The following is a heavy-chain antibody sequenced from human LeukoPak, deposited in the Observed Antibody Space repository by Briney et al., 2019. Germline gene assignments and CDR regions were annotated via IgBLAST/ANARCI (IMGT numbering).Heavy chain of an antibody. V-gene: IGHV1-18*01. D-gene: IGHD4-17*01. Sequence: ASVKVSCKASGYTFTNYGISWVRQAPGQGPEWIGWISGYNGKTNYAQKFQGRVTMTTDTSTSTAYMDLRSLRSDDTAVYYCARDDYGGYVSYLQHWGQGTLVIVSS. J-gene: IGHJ1*01. CDR3: ARDDYGGYVSYLQH. CDR1: GYTFTNYG. CDR2: ISGYNGKT.